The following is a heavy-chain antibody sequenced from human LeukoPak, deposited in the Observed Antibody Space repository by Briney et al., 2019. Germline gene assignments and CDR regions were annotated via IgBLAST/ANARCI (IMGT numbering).Heavy chain of an antibody. J-gene: IGHJ4*02. CDR3: ARGLSGSSTRGGDY. V-gene: IGHV3-48*03. Sequence: GGSLRLSCAASGFTFSSYEMNWVRQAPGKGLEWVSYVSSSGSTIYYADSVKGRFTISRDNAKNSLYLQMNSLRAEDTAVYYCARGLSGSSTRGGDYWGQGTLVTVSS. CDR2: VSSSGSTI. D-gene: IGHD1-26*01. CDR1: GFTFSSYE.